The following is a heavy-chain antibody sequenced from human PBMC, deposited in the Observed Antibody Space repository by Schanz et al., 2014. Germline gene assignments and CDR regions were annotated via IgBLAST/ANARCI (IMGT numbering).Heavy chain of an antibody. D-gene: IGHD3-9*01. CDR3: ARVQDDILTGSEYYYGMDV. V-gene: IGHV1-18*01. CDR1: GYTFTDYG. Sequence: QVLQVQSGSELKKPGASVKVSCKASGYTFTDYGVIWVRQAPGQGLEWMGWISTSNGNTNYIQKLQGRVTMTTDTSTSTDYMELRNLRSDDTAVYYCARVQDDILTGSEYYYGMDVWGQGTTVTVSS. J-gene: IGHJ6*02. CDR2: ISTSNGNT.